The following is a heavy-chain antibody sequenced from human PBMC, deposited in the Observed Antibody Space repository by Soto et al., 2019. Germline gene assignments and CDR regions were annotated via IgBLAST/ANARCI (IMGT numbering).Heavy chain of an antibody. J-gene: IGHJ4*02. CDR1: GYTFTSYY. CDR2: INPSGGST. Sequence: ASVKVSCKASGYTFTSYYMHWVRQAPGQGLEWMGIINPSGGSTSYAQKFQGRVTMTRDTSTSTVYMELSSVTAADTAVYYCARGPGASGTYHYYFDYWGPGTLVTVSS. V-gene: IGHV1-46*01. D-gene: IGHD3-10*01. CDR3: ARGPGASGTYHYYFDY.